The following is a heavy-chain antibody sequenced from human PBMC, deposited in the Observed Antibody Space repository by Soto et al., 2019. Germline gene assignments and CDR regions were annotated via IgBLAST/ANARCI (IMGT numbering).Heavy chain of an antibody. CDR2: IKSKTDGGTT. CDR3: TTSYGSGSYYYYYRMDV. CDR1: GFTFSNAW. J-gene: IGHJ6*02. D-gene: IGHD3-10*01. Sequence: NPGGSLRLSCAASGFTFSNAWMSWVRQAPGKGLEWVGRIKSKTDGGTTDYAAPVKGRFTISRDDSKNTLYLQMNSLKTEDTAVYYCTTSYGSGSYYYYYRMDVWGQGTTVTVSS. V-gene: IGHV3-15*01.